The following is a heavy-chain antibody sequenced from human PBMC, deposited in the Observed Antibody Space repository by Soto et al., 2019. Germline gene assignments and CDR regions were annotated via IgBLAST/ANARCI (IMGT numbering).Heavy chain of an antibody. CDR2: IKSKTDGGTT. V-gene: IGHV3-15*07. J-gene: IGHJ4*02. D-gene: IGHD6-6*01. CDR3: TTEVAARPFC. CDR1: GFTFSDYS. Sequence: GSLRLSCAASGFTFSDYSLNWVRQAPGKGLEWVGRIKSKTDGGTTDYAAPVKGRFTISRDDSKNTLYLQMNSLKTEDTAVYYCTTEVAARPFCWGQGTLVTVSS.